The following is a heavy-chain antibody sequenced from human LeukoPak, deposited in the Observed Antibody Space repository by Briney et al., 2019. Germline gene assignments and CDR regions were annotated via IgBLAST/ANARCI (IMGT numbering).Heavy chain of an antibody. CDR3: ARRSYGVAVFQDAFDI. V-gene: IGHV4-39*01. D-gene: IGHD3-3*01. CDR1: GGSISSSSYY. CDR2: IYYSGST. Sequence: SETLSLTCTVSGGSISSSSYYWGWIRQPPGKGLEWIGSIYYSGSTYYNPSLKSRVTISVDTSKNQFSLKLSSVTAADTAVYYCARRSYGVAVFQDAFDIWGQGTMVTVSS. J-gene: IGHJ3*02.